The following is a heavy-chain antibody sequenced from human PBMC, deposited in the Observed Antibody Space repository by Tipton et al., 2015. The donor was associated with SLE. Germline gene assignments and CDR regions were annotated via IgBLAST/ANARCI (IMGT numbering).Heavy chain of an antibody. CDR2: IYAGGTT. J-gene: IGHJ2*01. D-gene: IGHD4-17*01. V-gene: IGHV3-53*04. Sequence: SLRLSCAASGFTVSDNYMSWVRQAPGKGLEWISAIYAGGTTFYADSVKGRFTISRHNSKNTVYLQMNSLRPEDTAVYYCAREPPGGDEYGDYGYFDVWGRGALVTVSS. CDR3: AREPPGGDEYGDYGYFDV. CDR1: GFTVSDNY.